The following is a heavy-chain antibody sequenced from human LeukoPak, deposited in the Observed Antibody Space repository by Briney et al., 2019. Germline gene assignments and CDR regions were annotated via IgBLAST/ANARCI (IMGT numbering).Heavy chain of an antibody. CDR2: IYYSGST. V-gene: IGHV4-39*01. J-gene: IGHJ4*02. Sequence: SETLSLTCTVSGGSISSSSCYWGWIRQPPGKGLEWIGSIYYSGSTYYNPSLKSRVTISVDTSKNQFSLKLSSVTAADTAVYYCARHSLTYYDFWSGYRDPLPFDYWGQGTLVTVSS. D-gene: IGHD3-3*01. CDR1: GGSISSSSCY. CDR3: ARHSLTYYDFWSGYRDPLPFDY.